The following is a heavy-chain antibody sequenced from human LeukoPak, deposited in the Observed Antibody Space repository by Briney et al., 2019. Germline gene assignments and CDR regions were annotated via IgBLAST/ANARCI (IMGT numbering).Heavy chain of an antibody. D-gene: IGHD5-18*01. CDR3: ARDYSLDTAMVTFGY. V-gene: IGHV1-2*02. CDR1: GYTFTGYY. CDR2: INPNSGGT. Sequence: ASVKVSCKASGYTFTGYYMHWVRQAPGQGLEWMGWINPNSGGTSYAQKFQGRVTMTRDTSISTAYMELSRLRSDDTAVYYCARDYSLDTAMVTFGYWGQGTLVTVSS. J-gene: IGHJ4*02.